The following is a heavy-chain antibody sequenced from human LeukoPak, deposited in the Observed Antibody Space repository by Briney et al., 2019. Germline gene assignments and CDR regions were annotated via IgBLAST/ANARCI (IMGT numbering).Heavy chain of an antibody. CDR3: ARGGYSSFGY. CDR2: IYYSGST. D-gene: IGHD6-13*01. CDR1: GGSISSSSYY. J-gene: IGHJ4*02. Sequence: SETLSLTCTVSGGSISSSSYYWGWIRQPPGKGLEWIGSIYYSGSTYYNPSLKSRVTISVDTSKNQFSLKLSSVTAADTAVYYCARGGYSSFGYWGQGTLVTVSS. V-gene: IGHV4-39*07.